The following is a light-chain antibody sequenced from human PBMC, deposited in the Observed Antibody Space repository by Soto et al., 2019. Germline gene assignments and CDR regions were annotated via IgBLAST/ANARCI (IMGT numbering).Light chain of an antibody. J-gene: IGKJ1*01. V-gene: IGKV1-39*01. Sequence: DIQITQSPTPLSASVGDRLTITCGASPSISTYVNWYQQKPGKYPNILIYSASSLESGVPSRFSGSGSGTDFTLTIRSLQTEDFATYLCQQSYSRPRTFGQGTKVDIK. CDR3: QQSYSRPRT. CDR2: SAS. CDR1: PSISTY.